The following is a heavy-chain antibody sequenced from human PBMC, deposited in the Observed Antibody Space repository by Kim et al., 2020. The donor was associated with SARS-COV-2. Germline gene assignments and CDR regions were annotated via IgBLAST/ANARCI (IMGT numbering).Heavy chain of an antibody. V-gene: IGHV3-30*18. CDR2: ISYDGSNK. J-gene: IGHJ6*02. CDR3: AKDLSGYDSSYYYYGMDV. Sequence: GGSLRLSCAASGFTFSSYGMHWVRQAPGKGLEWVAVISYDGSNKYYEDSVKGRFTISRDNSKNTLYLQMNSLRAEDTAVYYCAKDLSGYDSSYYYYGMDVWGQGTTVTVSS. D-gene: IGHD5-12*01. CDR1: GFTFSSYG.